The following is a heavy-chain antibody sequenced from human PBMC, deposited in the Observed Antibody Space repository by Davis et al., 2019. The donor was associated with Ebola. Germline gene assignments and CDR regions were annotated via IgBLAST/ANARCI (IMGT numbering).Heavy chain of an antibody. Sequence: MPSETLSLTCTVSGGSISSSSYYWGWIRQPPGKGLEWIGSIYYSGSTYYNSSLKSRVTISVDTSKNQFSLKLSSVTAADTAVYYCARKTNRLPAVDYWGQGTLVTVSS. CDR2: IYYSGST. V-gene: IGHV4-39*01. CDR1: GGSISSSSYY. D-gene: IGHD1-14*01. CDR3: ARKTNRLPAVDY. J-gene: IGHJ4*02.